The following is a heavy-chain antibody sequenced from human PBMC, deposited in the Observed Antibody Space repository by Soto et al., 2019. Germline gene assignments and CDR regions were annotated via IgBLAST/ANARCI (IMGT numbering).Heavy chain of an antibody. D-gene: IGHD6-13*01. CDR2: IYYSGST. CDR3: ARRAYSSSWYGMDV. CDR1: GGSLSSSSYY. V-gene: IGHV4-39*01. J-gene: IGHJ6*02. Sequence: SETLSLTCTVSGGSLSSSSYYWGWIRQPPGKGLGWIGSIYYSGSTYYNPSLKSRVTISVDTSKNQFSLKLSSVTAADTAVYYCARRAYSSSWYGMDVWGQGTTVTVSS.